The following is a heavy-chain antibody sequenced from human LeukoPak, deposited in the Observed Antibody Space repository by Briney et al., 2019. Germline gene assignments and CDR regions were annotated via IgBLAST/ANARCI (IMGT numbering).Heavy chain of an antibody. J-gene: IGHJ4*02. CDR3: AKFYDVLTGYFDY. D-gene: IGHD3-9*01. Sequence: GGSLRLSCAASGFTFSSYGMSWVRQSPGKGLEWVSAISGGSGTTYYAYYTDSVKGRFTISRDNSKNTLYLQMNSLRAEDTAVYYCAKFYDVLTGYFDYWGQGTLVTVSS. CDR1: GFTFSSYG. V-gene: IGHV3-23*01. CDR2: ISGGSGTT.